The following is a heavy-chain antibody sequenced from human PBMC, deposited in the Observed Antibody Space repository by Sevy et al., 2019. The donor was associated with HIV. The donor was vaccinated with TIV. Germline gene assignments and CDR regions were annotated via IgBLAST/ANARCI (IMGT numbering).Heavy chain of an antibody. Sequence: GGSLRLSCAASGFTFSRYAMHWVRQAPGNGLEWLAVISYDGTNKYYADSVKGRFTISRDNSKNTVYLQMNSLRAEDTAVYYCATSRGGYIDSTWAYFDQWGQGTLVTVSS. D-gene: IGHD6-25*01. CDR1: GFTFSRYA. CDR3: ATSRGGYIDSTWAYFDQ. V-gene: IGHV3-30-3*01. J-gene: IGHJ4*02. CDR2: ISYDGTNK.